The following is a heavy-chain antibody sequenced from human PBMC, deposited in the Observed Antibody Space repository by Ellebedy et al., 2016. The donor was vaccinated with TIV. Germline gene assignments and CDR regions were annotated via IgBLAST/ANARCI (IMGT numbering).Heavy chain of an antibody. CDR3: ASHRSGIVLVPAHYGMDV. D-gene: IGHD2-2*01. CDR2: IYSSGRT. V-gene: IGHV4-39*02. Sequence: SETLSLTXSVSGDSITSRSDYWDWIRQPPGKGLEWIGAIYSSGRTHYNPSLKSRATISVDTPKNHFSLRLSSVTAADTAVYYCASHRSGIVLVPAHYGMDVWGHGTTVTVSS. CDR1: GDSITSRSDY. J-gene: IGHJ6*02.